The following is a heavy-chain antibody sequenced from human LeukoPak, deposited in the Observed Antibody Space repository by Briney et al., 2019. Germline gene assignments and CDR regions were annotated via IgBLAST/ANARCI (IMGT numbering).Heavy chain of an antibody. CDR3: AKVGPGYDRSGYYDN. Sequence: GGSLRLSCAASGFTFSSYVMTWVRQAPGRGLEWVSGISGSAGNTYYADSVKGRFTISRDNSKSTLDLQMNSLRAEDTAEYYCAKVGPGYDRSGYYDNWGQGTLVTVSS. D-gene: IGHD3-22*01. CDR1: GFTFSSYV. J-gene: IGHJ4*02. CDR2: ISGSAGNT. V-gene: IGHV3-23*01.